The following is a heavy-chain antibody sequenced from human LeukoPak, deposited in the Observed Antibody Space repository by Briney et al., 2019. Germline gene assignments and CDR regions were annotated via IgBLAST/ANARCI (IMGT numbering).Heavy chain of an antibody. CDR1: GGSFSGYY. J-gene: IGHJ4*02. D-gene: IGHD3-3*01. CDR3: ARSRYYDFWSGYSHNLDY. Sequence: SETLSLTCAVYGGSFSGYYWSWIRQPPGKGLEWIGEINHSGSTNYNPSLKSRVTISVDTSKNQFSLKLSSVTAADTAVYYCARSRYYDFWSGYSHNLDYWGQGTLVTVS. CDR2: INHSGST. V-gene: IGHV4-34*01.